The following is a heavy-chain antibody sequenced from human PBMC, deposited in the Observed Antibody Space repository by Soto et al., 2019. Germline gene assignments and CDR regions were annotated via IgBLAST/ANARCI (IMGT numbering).Heavy chain of an antibody. Sequence: QVQLVQSGAEVKKPGASVKVSCKASGYSFTSYGISWVRQAPGQGLEWMGWISVYNGNTNYAQKFQGRVTMTTDTTTSTAYMELRSLTSNDTDVYYCAREYSTGWYYFAYWGQGTLVTVSS. V-gene: IGHV1-18*04. CDR3: AREYSTGWYYFAY. J-gene: IGHJ4*02. CDR2: ISVYNGNT. CDR1: GYSFTSYG. D-gene: IGHD6-19*01.